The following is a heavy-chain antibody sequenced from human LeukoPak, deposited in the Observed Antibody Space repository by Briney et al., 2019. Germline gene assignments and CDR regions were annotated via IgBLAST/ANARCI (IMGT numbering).Heavy chain of an antibody. D-gene: IGHD3-10*01. CDR3: AKLDGSGAGSSRPPIDY. CDR1: GFTFNNYA. V-gene: IGHV3-23*01. CDR2: VNLRGDST. Sequence: GGSLRLSCAASGFTFNNYAMSWVRQAPGKGLEWVSTVNLRGDSTYYADSVKGRFTISRDNSKNMLYLQIKSLGAEDTAIYYCAKLDGSGAGSSRPPIDYWGQGSLVTVSS. J-gene: IGHJ4*02.